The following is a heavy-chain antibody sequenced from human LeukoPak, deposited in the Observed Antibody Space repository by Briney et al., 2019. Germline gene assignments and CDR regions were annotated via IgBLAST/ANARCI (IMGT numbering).Heavy chain of an antibody. Sequence: GASVKVSCKASVGTFSTYAISWVREAPGQGLEWMGGIIPIFGATNYAQKFRGRVTVTTDESPSTAYMELCSLRCEDTGVCFCARVPTYNIYYDYKRDGWLKGTTVSVSS. CDR1: VGTFSTYA. D-gene: IGHD5-24*01. CDR3: ARVPTYNIYYDYKRDG. CDR2: IIPIFGAT. V-gene: IGHV1-69*05. J-gene: IGHJ6*03.